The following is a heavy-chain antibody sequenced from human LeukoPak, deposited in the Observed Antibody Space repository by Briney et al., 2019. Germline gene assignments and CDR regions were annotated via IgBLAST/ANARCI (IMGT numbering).Heavy chain of an antibody. CDR1: GFTFSSYA. CDR2: ISYDGSNK. V-gene: IGHV3-30*04. D-gene: IGHD4-23*01. Sequence: GGSLRLSCAASGFTFSSYAMHWVRQAPGKGLEWVAVISYDGSNKYYADSVKGRFTISRDNSKNKLYLQMNSLRAEDTAVYYCAREIIAVVTPINWFDPWGQGTLVTVSS. CDR3: AREIIAVVTPINWFDP. J-gene: IGHJ5*02.